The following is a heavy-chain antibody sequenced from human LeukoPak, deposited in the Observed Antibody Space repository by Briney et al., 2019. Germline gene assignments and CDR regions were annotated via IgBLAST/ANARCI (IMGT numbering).Heavy chain of an antibody. V-gene: IGHV3-30*03. D-gene: IGHD3-9*01. CDR3: ATSLRYFDWLRNFDY. Sequence: GGSLRLSCAASGFTFSSYGMHWGRQAPGKGLEWVAVISYDGSNKYYADSVKGRFTISRDNSKNTLYLQMNSLRAEDTAVYYRATSLRYFDWLRNFDYWGQGTLVTVSS. CDR1: GFTFSSYG. J-gene: IGHJ4*02. CDR2: ISYDGSNK.